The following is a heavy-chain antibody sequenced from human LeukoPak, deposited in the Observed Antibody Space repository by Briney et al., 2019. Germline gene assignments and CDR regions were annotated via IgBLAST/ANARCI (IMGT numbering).Heavy chain of an antibody. V-gene: IGHV4-39*02. CDR3: ARDSLTMVRGNIDY. Sequence: SETLSLTCSVSGDTISTSDHYWGWIRQPPGKGLEWIGSIYYTGNTYYNPSLKSRVTISVDTSKNQFSLKLSSVTAADTAVYYCARDSLTMVRGNIDYWGQGTLVTVSS. CDR1: GDTISTSDHY. CDR2: IYYTGNT. J-gene: IGHJ4*02. D-gene: IGHD3-10*01.